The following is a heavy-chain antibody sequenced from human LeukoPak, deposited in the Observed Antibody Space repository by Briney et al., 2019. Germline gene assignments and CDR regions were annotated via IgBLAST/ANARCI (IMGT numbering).Heavy chain of an antibody. CDR1: GGSISSYY. J-gene: IGHJ3*02. V-gene: IGHV4-59*01. D-gene: IGHD1-26*01. CDR3: ARVAWEQRKGAFDI. CDR2: IYYSGST. Sequence: SETLSLTCTVSGGSISSYYWSWIRRPPGKGLEWIGYIYYSGSTNYNPSLKSRVTISVDTSKNQFSLKLSSVTAADTAVYYCARVAWEQRKGAFDIWGQGTMVTVSS.